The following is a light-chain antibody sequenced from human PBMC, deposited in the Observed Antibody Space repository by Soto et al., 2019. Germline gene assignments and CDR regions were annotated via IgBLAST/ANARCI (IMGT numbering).Light chain of an antibody. CDR2: DAS. J-gene: IGKJ1*01. Sequence: DIQTTASLSTLSASVGYKVTITSRASQSISSWLAWYQQKPGKAPKLLIYDASSLESGVPSRFSGSGSGTEFTLTISSLQPDDFATYYCQQYNSYPETFGQGTKVDI. V-gene: IGKV1-5*01. CDR3: QQYNSYPET. CDR1: QSISSW.